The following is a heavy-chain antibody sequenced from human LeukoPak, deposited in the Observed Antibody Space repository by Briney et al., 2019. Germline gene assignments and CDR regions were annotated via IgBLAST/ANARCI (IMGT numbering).Heavy chain of an antibody. CDR1: GGSISSGDYY. V-gene: IGHV4-30-4*01. D-gene: IGHD5-18*01. CDR2: IYYSGST. J-gene: IGHJ6*03. CDR3: ARAQAYSFYYYYYMDV. Sequence: PSQTLSLTCTVSGGSISSGDYYWSWIRQPPGKGLEWIGYIYYSGSTYYNPSLKSRVTISVDTSKNQFSLKLSSVTAADTAVYYCARAQAYSFYYYYYMDVWGKGTTVTVSS.